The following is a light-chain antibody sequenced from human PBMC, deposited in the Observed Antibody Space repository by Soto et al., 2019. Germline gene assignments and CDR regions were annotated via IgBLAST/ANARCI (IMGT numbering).Light chain of an antibody. CDR2: DVN. J-gene: IGLJ3*02. V-gene: IGLV2-11*01. Sequence: QSALTQPRSVSGSPGQSVTISCTGTSSDVGVFNYVSWYQQHPLKAPKLWIFDVNERTSGVPDRFSGSKSGNTASLTISGLQAGDEAEYYCSSPGGNYVWLFGGGTQLTVL. CDR3: SSPGGNYVWL. CDR1: SSDVGVFNY.